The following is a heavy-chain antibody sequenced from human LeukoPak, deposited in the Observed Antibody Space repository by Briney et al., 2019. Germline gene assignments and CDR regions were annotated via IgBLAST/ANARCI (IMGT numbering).Heavy chain of an antibody. CDR1: GGTFSSYA. D-gene: IGHD3-9*01. Sequence: ASVKVSCKASGGTFSSYAISWVRQAPGQGLEWMGGIIPIFGTANYAQKFQGRVTITADESTSTAYMELSSLRSEDTAVYYCARGLLRYFDWLFNLDYWGQGTLVTVSS. V-gene: IGHV1-69*01. J-gene: IGHJ4*02. CDR3: ARGLLRYFDWLFNLDY. CDR2: IIPIFGTA.